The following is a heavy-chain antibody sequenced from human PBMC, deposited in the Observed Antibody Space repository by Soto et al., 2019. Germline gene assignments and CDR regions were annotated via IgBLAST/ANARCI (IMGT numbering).Heavy chain of an antibody. J-gene: IGHJ4*02. CDR1: GFTFSSYA. CDR3: ASGPAVTTADFDY. Sequence: GWSLRLSCAASGFTFSSYAMRWVRQAPGKGLEWVSEISGSGGDSYYADSVKGRFTISRDNSKNTLFLQMNSLGAEDTAIYYCASGPAVTTADFDYWGQGTLVTVSS. D-gene: IGHD4-17*01. V-gene: IGHV3-23*01. CDR2: ISGSGGDS.